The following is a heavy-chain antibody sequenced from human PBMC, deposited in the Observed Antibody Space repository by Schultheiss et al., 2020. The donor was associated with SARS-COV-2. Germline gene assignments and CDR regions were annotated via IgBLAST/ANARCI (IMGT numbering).Heavy chain of an antibody. CDR2: IIPIFGTA. D-gene: IGHD3-10*01. CDR3: ATPPSEDYYAGPSYWYFDL. J-gene: IGHJ2*01. Sequence: SVKVSCKASGYTFTSYGISWVRQAPGQGLEWMGGIIPIFGTANYAQKFQGRVTITADESTSTAYMELSSLRSEDTAVYYCATPPSEDYYAGPSYWYFDLWGRGTLVTVSS. CDR1: GYTFTSYG. V-gene: IGHV1-69*13.